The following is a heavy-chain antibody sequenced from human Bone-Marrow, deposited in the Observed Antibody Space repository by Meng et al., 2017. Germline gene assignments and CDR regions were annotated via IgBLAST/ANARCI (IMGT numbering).Heavy chain of an antibody. CDR1: GYTFTSYD. Sequence: SVKVSCKASGYTFTSYDINWVRQATGQGLEWMGGIIPIFGTANYAQKFQGRVTITADESTSTAYMELSSLRSEDTAVYYCARTYCGGDCYFDWFDPWGQGTLVTVSS. CDR2: IIPIFGTA. CDR3: ARTYCGGDCYFDWFDP. D-gene: IGHD2-21*02. J-gene: IGHJ5*02. V-gene: IGHV1-69*13.